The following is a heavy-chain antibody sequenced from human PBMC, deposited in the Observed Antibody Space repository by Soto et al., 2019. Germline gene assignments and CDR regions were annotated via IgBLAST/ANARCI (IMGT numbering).Heavy chain of an antibody. CDR3: ARWFGGGYDNY. CDR2: INPSGGRT. CDR1: GYTFTSYY. D-gene: IGHD5-12*01. J-gene: IGHJ4*02. Sequence: ASVTVSCKASGYTFTSYYMHWVRQAPGQGLEWMGIINPSGGRTSHAQKFQGRVTMTKDTYTSTVYMELSSRRSEDTALYYCARWFGGGYDNYWGQGTPVTVSS. V-gene: IGHV1-46*01.